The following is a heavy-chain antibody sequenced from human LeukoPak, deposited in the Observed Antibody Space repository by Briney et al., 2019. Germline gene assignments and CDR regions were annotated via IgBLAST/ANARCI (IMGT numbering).Heavy chain of an antibody. V-gene: IGHV1-8*01. J-gene: IGHJ5*02. CDR2: MNPNSGNT. CDR1: GYTFTSSD. D-gene: IGHD4-17*01. Sequence: GASVKVSCKASGYTFTSSDINWVRQATGQGLEWMGWMNPNSGNTGYAQKFQGRVTMTRNTSISTAYMELSSLRSEDTAVYYRARGVTTVTTWWFDPWGQGTLVTVSS. CDR3: ARGVTTVTTWWFDP.